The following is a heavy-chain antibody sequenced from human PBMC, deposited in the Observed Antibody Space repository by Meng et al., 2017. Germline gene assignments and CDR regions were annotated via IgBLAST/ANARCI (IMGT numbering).Heavy chain of an antibody. J-gene: IGHJ4*02. V-gene: IGHV3-74*01. CDR1: GFSFNNYW. CDR3: LDEAPRSDY. CDR2: ISGDGSIT. D-gene: IGHD1-1*01. Sequence: DVQFGESGGGLVQPGVSLRLSCAASGFSFNNYWMHWVRQVPGKGLVWVSRISGDGSITNYADSVKGRFTISRDNAKNTLYLQMNSLRPEDTAVYYCLDEAPRSDYWGQGSLVTVSS.